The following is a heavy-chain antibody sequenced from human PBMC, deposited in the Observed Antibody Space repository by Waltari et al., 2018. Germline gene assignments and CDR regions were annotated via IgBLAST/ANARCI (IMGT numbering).Heavy chain of an antibody. CDR2: IYSGGSST. V-gene: IGHV3-23*03. J-gene: IGHJ6*03. Sequence: EVQLLESGGGLVQPGGSLRLSCAASGFTFSSYAMSWVRQAPGKGLEWVSVIYSGGSSTYYADSVKGRFTISRDNSKNTLYLQMNSLRAEDTAVYYCAKETSGSYYYYMDVWGKGTTVTVSS. CDR3: AKETSGSYYYYMDV. CDR1: GFTFSSYA.